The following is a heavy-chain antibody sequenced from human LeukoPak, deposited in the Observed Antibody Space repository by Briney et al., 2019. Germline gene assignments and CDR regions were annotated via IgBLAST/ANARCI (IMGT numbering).Heavy chain of an antibody. CDR3: ARSHRGWELRIDY. V-gene: IGHV4-61*02. J-gene: IGHJ4*02. CDR1: GGSISSGSYY. Sequence: PSETLSLTCTVSGGSISSGSYYWSWIRQPAGKGLEWIGRIYTSGSTNYNPSLKSRVTISVDTSKNQFSLKLSSVTAADTAVYYCARSHRGWELRIDYWGQGTLVTVSS. D-gene: IGHD1-26*01. CDR2: IYTSGST.